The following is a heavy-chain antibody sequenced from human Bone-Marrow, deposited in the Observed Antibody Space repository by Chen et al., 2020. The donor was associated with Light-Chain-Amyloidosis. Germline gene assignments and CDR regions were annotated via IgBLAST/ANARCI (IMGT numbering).Heavy chain of an antibody. J-gene: IGHJ4*02. CDR1: GGSIINYF. CDR3: ARSPAGYYGSGSYYYFDF. V-gene: IGHV4-59*01. D-gene: IGHD3-10*01. CDR2: IFYSGST. Sequence: QVHLQESGPGLVKPSETLSLTCRVSGGSIINYFWSWMRQPPGKGLEWIGCIFYSGSTNYNSSLKSRVTISVDTSKNQLSLKLNSVTAADTAVYYCARSPAGYYGSGSYYYFDFWGQGTLVTVSS.